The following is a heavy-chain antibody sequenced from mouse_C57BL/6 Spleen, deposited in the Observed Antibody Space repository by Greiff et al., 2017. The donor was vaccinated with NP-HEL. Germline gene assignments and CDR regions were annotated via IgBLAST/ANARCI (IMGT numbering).Heavy chain of an antibody. V-gene: IGHV1-52*01. D-gene: IGHD2-10*02. CDR1: GYTFTSYW. J-gene: IGHJ2*01. CDR2: IDPSDSET. Sequence: QVQLQQSGAELVRPGSSVKLSCKASGYTFTSYWMHWVKQRPIQGLEWIGNIDPSDSETHYNQKFKDKATLTVDKSSSTAYMQLSSLTSEDSAVYYCARSQYDPYFDYWGQGTTLTVSS. CDR3: ARSQYDPYFDY.